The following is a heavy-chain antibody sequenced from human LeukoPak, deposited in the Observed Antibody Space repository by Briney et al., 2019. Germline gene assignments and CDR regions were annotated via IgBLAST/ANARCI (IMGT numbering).Heavy chain of an antibody. CDR2: INQDESKK. D-gene: IGHD2-2*01. V-gene: IGHV3-7*01. Sequence: GGSLRLSCAASGFTFSNDWICWVRQAPGKGLEWVANINQDESKKYYADSVKGRFTISRDNAKNSLYLQMSSLTAEDTAIYYCARDHAYRADYWGQGTLVTVSS. J-gene: IGHJ4*02. CDR3: ARDHAYRADY. CDR1: GFTFSNDW.